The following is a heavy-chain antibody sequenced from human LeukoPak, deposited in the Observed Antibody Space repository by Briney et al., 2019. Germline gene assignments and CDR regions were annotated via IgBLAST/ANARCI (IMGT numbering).Heavy chain of an antibody. CDR2: MNPNSGGT. V-gene: IGHV1-2*02. Sequence: ASVKVSFKTSGYTFTPYDINWLRQAPGQGLEWMGWMNPNSGGTKYAQTFQGRGTLARDTSISTAYLELSSLTSDDTAVYFCARQGSNSSGWYPVDDWGQGTLVTVSS. CDR1: GYTFTPYD. CDR3: ARQGSNSSGWYPVDD. D-gene: IGHD6-19*01. J-gene: IGHJ4*02.